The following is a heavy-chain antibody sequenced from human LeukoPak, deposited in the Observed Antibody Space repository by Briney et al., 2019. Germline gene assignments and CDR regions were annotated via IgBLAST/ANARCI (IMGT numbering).Heavy chain of an antibody. CDR2: ISYTGTYI. J-gene: IGHJ4*02. CDR3: VRDRGTYRPIDY. Sequence: GGSLRLSCAASAFSLNAYNMNWVRQAPGKELEWVSSISYTGTYIYYADSVKGRFTISRDNAQNSLYLQMNSLRAEDTAIYYCVRDRGTYRPIDYWGQGTLVTVSS. CDR1: AFSLNAYN. V-gene: IGHV3-21*04. D-gene: IGHD1-26*01.